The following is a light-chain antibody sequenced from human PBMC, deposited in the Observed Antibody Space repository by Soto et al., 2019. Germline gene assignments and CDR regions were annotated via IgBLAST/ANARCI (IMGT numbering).Light chain of an antibody. CDR3: QQYNSFPWT. V-gene: IGKV1-5*03. CDR2: KAS. Sequence: DIQMTQSPSTLSASVGDRVTITCRASQNIYSWMAWNQQKPGKAPKLLLYKASSLESGVPSRFSASGSGTGFTLTNSSLQPDYFATYYCQQYNSFPWTFGQGTKVEIK. CDR1: QNIYSW. J-gene: IGKJ1*01.